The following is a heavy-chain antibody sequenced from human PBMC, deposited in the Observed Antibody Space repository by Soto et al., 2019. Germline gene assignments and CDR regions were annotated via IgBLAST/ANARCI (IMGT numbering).Heavy chain of an antibody. CDR3: AKDREAVADTSDY. Sequence: GGSLRLSCAASGFTFSSYAMSWVRQAPGKGLEWVSAISGSGGSTYYADYVKGRFTNSRDHSKNTLYLQMNSLRAEDTAVYYCAKDREAVADTSDYWGQGTLVTVSS. D-gene: IGHD6-19*01. J-gene: IGHJ4*02. V-gene: IGHV3-23*01. CDR2: ISGSGGST. CDR1: GFTFSSYA.